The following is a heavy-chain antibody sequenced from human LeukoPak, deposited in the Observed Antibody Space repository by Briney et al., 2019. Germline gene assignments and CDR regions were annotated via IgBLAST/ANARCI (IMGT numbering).Heavy chain of an antibody. Sequence: NPSETLSLTCTVYGGSFSGYYWSWIRQPPGKGLEWIGEINHSGSTNYNPSLKSRVTISVDTSKNQFSLKLSSVTAADTAVNYCARDSRQYYYDSSLGWYFDLWGRGTLVTVSS. J-gene: IGHJ2*01. CDR1: GGSFSGYY. D-gene: IGHD3-22*01. CDR2: INHSGST. CDR3: ARDSRQYYYDSSLGWYFDL. V-gene: IGHV4-34*01.